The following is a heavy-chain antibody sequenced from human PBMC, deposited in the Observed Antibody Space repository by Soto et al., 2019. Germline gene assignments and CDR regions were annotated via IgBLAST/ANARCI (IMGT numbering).Heavy chain of an antibody. J-gene: IGHJ6*03. D-gene: IGHD3-3*01. Sequence: LGGALKISCKGSGYSFTTYWIGWVRQMPGKGLEWMGIIYPGDSDTRYSPSFQGQVTISADKSISTAYLQWSSLKASDTAMYYCARAYYDFWSGYYTGPLICFYYTDVCAK. V-gene: IGHV5-51*01. CDR3: ARAYYDFWSGYYTGPLICFYYTDV. CDR1: GYSFTTYW. CDR2: IYPGDSDT.